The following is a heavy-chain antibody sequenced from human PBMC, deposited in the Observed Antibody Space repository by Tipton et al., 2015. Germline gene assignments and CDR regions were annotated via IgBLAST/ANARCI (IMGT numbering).Heavy chain of an antibody. J-gene: IGHJ4*02. Sequence: TLSLTCTVSGDSISTHYYWNWIRQFPGKGLGWIGYIFYTGTTHFNPSLKSRPNMSIDTSTNKFSLILTSVTAADTAIYYCARSSLVVSSRYFDSWGQGTLVTVSS. CDR3: ARSSLVVSSRYFDS. D-gene: IGHD3-22*01. CDR2: IFYTGTT. CDR1: GDSISTHYY. V-gene: IGHV4-31*03.